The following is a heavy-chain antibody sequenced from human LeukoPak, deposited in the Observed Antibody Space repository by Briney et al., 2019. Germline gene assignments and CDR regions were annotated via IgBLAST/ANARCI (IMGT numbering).Heavy chain of an antibody. V-gene: IGHV1-46*01. D-gene: IGHD3-10*01. CDR3: ATDRTYYYGSGSYWY. J-gene: IGHJ4*02. CDR1: GYTFTNYY. CDR2: INPSGGST. Sequence: ASVKVSCKASGYTFTNYYFHWVRQAPGQGLEWMGIINPSGGSTIYAQKFQGRVTMTEDTSTDTAYMELSSLRSEDTAVYYCATDRTYYYGSGSYWYWGQGTLVTVSS.